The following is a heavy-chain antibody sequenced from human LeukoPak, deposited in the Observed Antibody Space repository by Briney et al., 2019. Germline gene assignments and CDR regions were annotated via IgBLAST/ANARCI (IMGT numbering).Heavy chain of an antibody. CDR2: ITTSSSQI. CDR1: GFTFSTYA. V-gene: IGHV3-21*01. J-gene: IGHJ1*01. Sequence: GGSLRLSCAASGFTFSTYAMNWVRQAPGMGLEWVSSITTSSSQIYYADSVKGRFTISRDNTKNSLYLQMNSLRAEDMAVYYCARGYCGGDCYGDWGQGTLVTVSS. CDR3: ARGYCGGDCYGD. D-gene: IGHD2-21*02.